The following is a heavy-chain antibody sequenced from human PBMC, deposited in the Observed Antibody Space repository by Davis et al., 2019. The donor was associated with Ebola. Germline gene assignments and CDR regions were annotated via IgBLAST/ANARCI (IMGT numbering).Heavy chain of an antibody. Sequence: GESLKISCAGSQLSFANSWMTWVRQAPGKGLYWVATIKDDGGETFYVESLKGRFTISRDNAKNTLYVHLNSLRADDTALYFCAKGLYSWNSGMDVWGRGTTVTVSS. CDR3: AKGLYSWNSGMDV. V-gene: IGHV3-7*03. CDR2: IKDDGGET. D-gene: IGHD1-7*01. CDR1: QLSFANSW. J-gene: IGHJ6*03.